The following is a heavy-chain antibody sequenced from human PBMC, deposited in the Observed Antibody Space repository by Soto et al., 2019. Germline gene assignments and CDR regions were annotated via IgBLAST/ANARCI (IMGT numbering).Heavy chain of an antibody. CDR2: IHHSGST. V-gene: IGHV4-4*02. J-gene: IGHJ3*02. CDR1: GGSIGTDNG. CDR3: ARGYAFDI. Sequence: SETLSLTCAVSGGSIGTDNGWSWVRQPPGKGLEWIGEIHHSGSTNYNTSLKSRVTTSVDKSKNQFSLQLISVTAADTAMYYCARGYAFDIWGQGTTVTVSS.